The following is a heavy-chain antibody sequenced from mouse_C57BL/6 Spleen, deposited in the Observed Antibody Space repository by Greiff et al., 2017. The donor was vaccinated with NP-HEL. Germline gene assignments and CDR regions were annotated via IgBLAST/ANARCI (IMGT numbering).Heavy chain of an antibody. V-gene: IGHV1-66*01. CDR2: IYPGSGNT. Sequence: QVHVKQSGPELVKPGASVKISCKASGYSFTSYYIHWVKQRPGQGLEWIGWIYPGSGNTKYNEKFKGKATLTADTSSSTAYMQLSSLTSEDSAVYYCAREGFITTVVEDYWGQGTTLTVSS. J-gene: IGHJ2*01. D-gene: IGHD1-1*01. CDR3: AREGFITTVVEDY. CDR1: GYSFTSYY.